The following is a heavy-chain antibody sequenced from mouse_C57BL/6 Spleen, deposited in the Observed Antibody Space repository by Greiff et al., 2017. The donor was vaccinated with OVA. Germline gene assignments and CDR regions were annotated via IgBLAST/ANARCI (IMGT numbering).Heavy chain of an antibody. CDR1: GYTFTSYW. CDR3: ARQDSNYVSWYFDV. CDR2: IDPNSGGT. Sequence: QVQLQQPGAELVKPGASVKLSCKASGYTFTSYWMHWVKQRPGRGLEWIGRIDPNSGGTKYNEKLKSKATLTVDKTPSTAYMQLSSLTSEDAAVYDCARQDSNYVSWYFDVWGTGTTVTVSS. D-gene: IGHD2-5*01. V-gene: IGHV1-72*01. J-gene: IGHJ1*03.